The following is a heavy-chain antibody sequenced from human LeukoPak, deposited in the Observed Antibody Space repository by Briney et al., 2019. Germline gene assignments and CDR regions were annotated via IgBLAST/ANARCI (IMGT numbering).Heavy chain of an antibody. V-gene: IGHV1-3*03. CDR3: ARDSGIVGATVAFDI. CDR1: GYTFTGYY. D-gene: IGHD1-26*01. Sequence: ASVKVSCKASGYTFTGYYMHWVRQAPGQRLEWMGWINAGNGNTKYSQDFQGRVTITRDTSASTAYMELSSLRSEDMAVYYCARDSGIVGATVAFDIWGQGTMVTVSS. J-gene: IGHJ3*02. CDR2: INAGNGNT.